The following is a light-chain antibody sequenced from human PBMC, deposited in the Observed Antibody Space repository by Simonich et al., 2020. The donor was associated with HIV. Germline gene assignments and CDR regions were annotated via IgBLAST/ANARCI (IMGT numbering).Light chain of an antibody. CDR2: WSS. Sequence: DIVMTQSPDSLAVSLGERATINCKSSQSVLFSSNNKNYLAWYQQKPGQPPNLLISWSSTRESGVPYRFSGSGSGTDFTLTISSLQAEDVAAYFCQQYYSTPPTFGQGTKVEIK. J-gene: IGKJ1*01. V-gene: IGKV4-1*01. CDR3: QQYYSTPPT. CDR1: QSVLFSSNNKNY.